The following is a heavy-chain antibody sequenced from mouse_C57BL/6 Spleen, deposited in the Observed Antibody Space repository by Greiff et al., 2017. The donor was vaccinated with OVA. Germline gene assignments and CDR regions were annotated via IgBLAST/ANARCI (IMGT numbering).Heavy chain of an antibody. CDR3: ARMGYSNYGAY. CDR2: IYPGDGDT. Sequence: QVQLQQSGPELVKPGASVKISCKASGYAFSSSWMNWVKQRPGKGLEWIGRIYPGDGDTNYNGKFKGKATLTADKSSSTAYMQLSSLTSEDSAVYFCARMGYSNYGAYWGQGTLVTVSA. J-gene: IGHJ3*01. V-gene: IGHV1-82*01. CDR1: GYAFSSSW. D-gene: IGHD2-5*01.